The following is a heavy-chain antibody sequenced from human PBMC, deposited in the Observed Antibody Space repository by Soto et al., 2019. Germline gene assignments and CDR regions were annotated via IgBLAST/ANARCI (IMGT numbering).Heavy chain of an antibody. CDR3: ARLMVGATTHFDY. V-gene: IGHV1-18*01. CDR1: GYAFPHYV. Sequence: ASVKVSCKTSGYAFPHYVINWVRQAPGHGLEWMGWISAYNGNTNYAQKLQGRVTMTTDTSTSTAYMELRSLRSDDTAVYYCARLMVGATTHFDYWGQGTLVTVSS. CDR2: ISAYNGNT. D-gene: IGHD1-26*01. J-gene: IGHJ4*02.